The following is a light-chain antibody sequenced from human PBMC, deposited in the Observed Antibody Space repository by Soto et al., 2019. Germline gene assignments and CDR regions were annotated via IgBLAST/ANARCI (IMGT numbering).Light chain of an antibody. Sequence: IVLTQSPATLSLSPGDRATLCCRASQSVSSYLAWYQHKPGQAPRLLIYDASNRATGIPDRFSGSGSGTDFTLTISSLEPEDFAVYYCQQRSNWPRTFGQGTKVDNK. V-gene: IGKV3-11*01. J-gene: IGKJ1*01. CDR3: QQRSNWPRT. CDR2: DAS. CDR1: QSVSSY.